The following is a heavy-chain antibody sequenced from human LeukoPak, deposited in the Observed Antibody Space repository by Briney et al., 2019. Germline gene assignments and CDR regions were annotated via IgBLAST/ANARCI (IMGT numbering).Heavy chain of an antibody. CDR2: IKQDGSEK. J-gene: IGHJ4*02. D-gene: IGHD1-26*01. CDR3: AREGQTGGSQPFDY. CDR1: GFTFSSYS. V-gene: IGHV3-7*03. Sequence: PGGSLRLSCAASGFTFSSYSMNWVRQAPGKGLEWVANIKQDGSEKYYVDSVKGRFTISRDNAKNSLYLQMNSLRAEDTAVYYCAREGQTGGSQPFDYWGQGTLVTVSS.